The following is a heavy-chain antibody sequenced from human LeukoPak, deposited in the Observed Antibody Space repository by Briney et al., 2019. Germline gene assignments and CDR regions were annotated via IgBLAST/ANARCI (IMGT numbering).Heavy chain of an antibody. J-gene: IGHJ4*02. Sequence: KPSETLSLTCTVSGGSISSHCWSWIRQPPGKRLEWIGYIYYSGNTDYNPSLNSRVTISIDTSRTQFSLRLRSVTAADSAVYYCARVAGFYDYWSAYPYYFDYWGPGTLVTVSS. V-gene: IGHV4-59*11. CDR2: IYYSGNT. CDR1: GGSISSHC. CDR3: ARVAGFYDYWSAYPYYFDY. D-gene: IGHD3-3*01.